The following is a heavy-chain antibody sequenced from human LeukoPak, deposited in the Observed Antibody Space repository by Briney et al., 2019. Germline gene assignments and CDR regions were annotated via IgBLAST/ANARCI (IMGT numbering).Heavy chain of an antibody. V-gene: IGHV4-34*01. D-gene: IGHD4-17*01. CDR1: GGSFSGYY. CDR3: ARVKAYDYGERTAYFVY. Sequence: PSETLSLTCAVYGGSFSGYYWSWIREPPGKGLEWIGEINHSGSTNYNPSLKSRVTISVDTSKNQFSLKLSSVTAADTAVYYCARVKAYDYGERTAYFVYWGQGTLVTVSS. CDR2: INHSGST. J-gene: IGHJ4*02.